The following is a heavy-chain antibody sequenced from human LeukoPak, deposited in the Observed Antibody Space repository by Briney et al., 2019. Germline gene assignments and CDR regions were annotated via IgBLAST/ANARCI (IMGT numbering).Heavy chain of an antibody. V-gene: IGHV1-18*01. CDR3: ARDGPGGYDLSGLVRYNYYYYGMDV. CDR2: ISAYNGNT. Sequence: ASVKVSSKASGYTFTSYGISWVRQAPGQGLEWMGWISAYNGNTNYVQKLQGRVTMTTDTSTSTAYMELRSLRSDDTAVYYCARDGPGGYDLSGLVRYNYYYYGMDVWGQGTTVTVSS. J-gene: IGHJ6*02. D-gene: IGHD5-12*01. CDR1: GYTFTSYG.